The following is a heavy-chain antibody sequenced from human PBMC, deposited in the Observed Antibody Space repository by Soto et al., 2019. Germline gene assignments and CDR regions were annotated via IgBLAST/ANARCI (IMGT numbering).Heavy chain of an antibody. CDR1: GGTFSSYA. CDR2: IIPIFGTA. D-gene: IGHD3-22*01. J-gene: IGHJ4*02. V-gene: IGHV1-69*06. Sequence: SVKISCKASGGTFSSYAISWVRQAPGQGLEWMGGIIPIFGTANYAQKFQGRVTITADKSTSTAYMELSSLRSEDTAVYYCARAGYYYDSSGYYYPPFDYWGQGTLVTVSS. CDR3: ARAGYYYDSSGYYYPPFDY.